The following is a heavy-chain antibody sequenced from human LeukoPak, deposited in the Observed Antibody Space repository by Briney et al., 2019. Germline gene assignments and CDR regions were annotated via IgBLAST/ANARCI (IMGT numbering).Heavy chain of an antibody. CDR3: ARSVEGYCSGGSCYSYYYYMDV. CDR1: GGSISSYY. CDR2: IYYSGST. D-gene: IGHD2-15*01. Sequence: SETLSLTCTVSGGSISSYYWSWIRQPPGKGLEWIGYIYYSGSTNYNPSLKSRVTISVDTSKNQFSLKLSSVTAADTAVYYCARSVEGYCSGGSCYSYYYYMDVWGKGTTVTISS. J-gene: IGHJ6*03. V-gene: IGHV4-59*01.